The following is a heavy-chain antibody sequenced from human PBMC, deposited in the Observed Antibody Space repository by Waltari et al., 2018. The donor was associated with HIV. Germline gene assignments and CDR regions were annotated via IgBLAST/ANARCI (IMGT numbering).Heavy chain of an antibody. CDR3: TSLTTRGDFYDI. V-gene: IGHV3-74*01. CDR2: SKFRDRVT. D-gene: IGHD5-18*01. CDR1: GLNFRTYW. J-gene: IGHJ4*02. Sequence: EVQLVESGGRLVHPGESRRLSCGALGLNFRTYWMHWVRQAPGKGLEWVFLSKFRDRVTFYADSVKGRFTISRDNARNTAYLQMTNLGVEDTAVYYCTSLTTRGDFYDIWGQGTLVTVSS.